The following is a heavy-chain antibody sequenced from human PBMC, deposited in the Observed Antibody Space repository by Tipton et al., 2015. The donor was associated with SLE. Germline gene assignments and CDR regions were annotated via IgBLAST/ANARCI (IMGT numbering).Heavy chain of an antibody. CDR1: GYSISSNNF. V-gene: IGHV4-28*01. CDR3: AKSMGVGYCSGGNCFEPFDY. CDR2: ICCGGTT. J-gene: IGHJ4*02. D-gene: IGHD2-15*01. Sequence: GLVKPSDTLSLTCGVSGYSISSNNFWGWIRQPPGKGLEWIGYICCGGTTHYNPSLKSRVTMSVDTSKNQFSLRLNSVTAVDTAVYYCAKSMGVGYCSGGNCFEPFDYWGQGTLVTVSS.